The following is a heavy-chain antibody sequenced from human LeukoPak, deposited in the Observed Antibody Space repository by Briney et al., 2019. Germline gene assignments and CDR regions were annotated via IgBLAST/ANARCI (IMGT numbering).Heavy chain of an antibody. J-gene: IGHJ4*02. CDR3: ARAYSSSWADY. D-gene: IGHD6-13*01. CDR1: GFTFSDYY. CDR2: ISSSSSYT. V-gene: IGHV3-11*06. Sequence: GGSLRLSCAASGFTFSDYYMSWIRQAPGKGLEWVSYISSSSSYTNYADSVKGRFTISRDNAKNSLYLQMNSLRAEDTAVYYCARAYSSSWADYWGQGTLVTVSS.